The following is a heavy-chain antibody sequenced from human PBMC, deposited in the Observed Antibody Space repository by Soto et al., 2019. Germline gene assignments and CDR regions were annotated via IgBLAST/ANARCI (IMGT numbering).Heavy chain of an antibody. D-gene: IGHD2-2*01. CDR1: GGSINTGDFY. V-gene: IGHV4-39*01. CDR2: IYYTGTT. CDR3: ARNWNLALVPAAYFDS. J-gene: IGHJ4*02. Sequence: SETLSLTCTVSGGSINTGDFYWSWIRQPPGQGLEWIGTIYYTGTTYYNPSLQSRVTISIDTSKNQFSLNLNSVTAADTAVYYCARNWNLALVPAAYFDSWGQGTMVTVSS.